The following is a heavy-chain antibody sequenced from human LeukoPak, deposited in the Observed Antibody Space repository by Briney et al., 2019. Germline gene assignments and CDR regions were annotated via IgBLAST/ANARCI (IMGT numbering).Heavy chain of an antibody. CDR3: ARGGDIVVVPAAPGEYYFDY. V-gene: IGHV4-34*01. CDR2: INHSGST. J-gene: IGHJ4*02. CDR1: GGSFSGYY. Sequence: SETLSLTCAVYGGSFSGYYWSWIRQPPGKGLEWIGEINHSGSTNYNPSLKSRVTISVDTSKNQFSLKLSSVTAADTAVYYCARGGDIVVVPAAPGEYYFDYWGQGTLVIVSS. D-gene: IGHD2-2*01.